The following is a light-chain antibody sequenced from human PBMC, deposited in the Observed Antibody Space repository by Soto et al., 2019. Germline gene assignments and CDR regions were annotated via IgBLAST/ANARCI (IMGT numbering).Light chain of an antibody. J-gene: IGLJ1*01. V-gene: IGLV2-14*01. Sequence: QSALTQPASVSGFPGQSITISCTRTSSDVGGYNYVSWYQQHPGKAPKLMIYDVSNRPSGVSNRFSGSKSGNTASLTISGLQAEDEADYYCSSYTSSSTLGYVFGTGTKVTVL. CDR2: DVS. CDR1: SSDVGGYNY. CDR3: SSYTSSSTLGYV.